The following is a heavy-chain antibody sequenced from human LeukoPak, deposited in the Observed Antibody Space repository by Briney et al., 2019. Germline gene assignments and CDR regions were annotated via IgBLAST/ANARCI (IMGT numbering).Heavy chain of an antibody. CDR3: ARDYLYYYDSSGYRLDAFDI. J-gene: IGHJ3*02. Sequence: GGSLRLSCAASGFTFSSYSMNWVRQAPGKGLEWVSSISSSSSYIYYADSVKGRFTISRDNAKNSLYLQMNSLRAEDTAVYYCARDYLYYYDSSGYRLDAFDIWGQGTMVTVSS. CDR2: ISSSSSYI. CDR1: GFTFSSYS. D-gene: IGHD3-22*01. V-gene: IGHV3-21*01.